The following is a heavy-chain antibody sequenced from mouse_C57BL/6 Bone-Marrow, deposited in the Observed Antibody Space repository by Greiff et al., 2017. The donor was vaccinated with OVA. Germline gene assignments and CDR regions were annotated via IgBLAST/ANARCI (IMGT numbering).Heavy chain of an antibody. D-gene: IGHD5-5*01. CDR1: GYTFTSYW. CDR2: IYPGSGST. CDR3: AKGDYPCYFDY. Sequence: QVQLQQPGAELVKPGASVKMSCKASGYTFTSYWITWVKQRHGQGLEWIGDIYPGSGSTNYNEKFKSKATLTVDTSSSPAYMQLISLTSEDSAVYSGAKGDYPCYFDYWGQGTTLTVSS. V-gene: IGHV1-55*01. J-gene: IGHJ2*01.